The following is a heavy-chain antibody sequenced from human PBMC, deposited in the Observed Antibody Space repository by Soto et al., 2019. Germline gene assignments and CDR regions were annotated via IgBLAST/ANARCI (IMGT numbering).Heavy chain of an antibody. CDR2: IYHSGST. CDR1: GGSISSGGYS. V-gene: IGHV4-30-2*01. CDR3: DRVKDYYDSSGYHNWFDP. Sequence: SETLSLTCAVSGGSISSGGYSWSWIRQPPGKGLEWIGYIYHSGSTYYNPSLKSRVTISVDRSKNQFSLKLSSVTAADTAVYYCDRVKDYYDSSGYHNWFDPWGQGTLVTVSS. D-gene: IGHD3-22*01. J-gene: IGHJ5*02.